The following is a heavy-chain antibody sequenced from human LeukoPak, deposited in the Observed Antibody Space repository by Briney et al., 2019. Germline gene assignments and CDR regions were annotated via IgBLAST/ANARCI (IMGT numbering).Heavy chain of an antibody. V-gene: IGHV3-9*01. Sequence: GGSLRLSCAASGFTFDDYAMHWVRQAPGKGLEWVSGISWNSGTIDYADSVKGRFTISRDNAKNSLYLQMNSLRAEDTALYYCAKEGFSSSWYYFDYWGQGTLVTVSS. CDR2: ISWNSGTI. J-gene: IGHJ4*02. CDR3: AKEGFSSSWYYFDY. D-gene: IGHD6-13*01. CDR1: GFTFDDYA.